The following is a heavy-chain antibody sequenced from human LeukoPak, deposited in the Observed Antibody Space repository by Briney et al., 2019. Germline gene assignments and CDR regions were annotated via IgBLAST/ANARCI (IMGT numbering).Heavy chain of an antibody. CDR1: GFTFSNYW. CDR3: VRGLFLSVWSYHWDV. V-gene: IGHV3-7*01. Sequence: GGSLRLSCAASGFTFSNYWMTWVRQAPGKGLEWVANIKEDGSEKYYVDSVKGRFTISRDDAKNSLYLEINSLRVEDTAVYYCVRGLFLSVWSYHWDVWGQGTTVTVSS. D-gene: IGHD3-10*01. J-gene: IGHJ6*02. CDR2: IKEDGSEK.